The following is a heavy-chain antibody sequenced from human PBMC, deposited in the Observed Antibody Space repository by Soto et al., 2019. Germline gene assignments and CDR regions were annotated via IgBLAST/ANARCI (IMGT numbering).Heavy chain of an antibody. CDR1: GGSISSYY. D-gene: IGHD1-7*01. Sequence: SGTLSLTCTVSGGSISSYYWSWIRQPPGKGLEWIGYIYYSGSTNYNPSLKSRVTISVDTSKNQFSLKLSSVTAADTAVYYCARGVGAGTYYFDYLGQGTLVTVSS. J-gene: IGHJ4*02. CDR3: ARGVGAGTYYFDY. V-gene: IGHV4-59*01. CDR2: IYYSGST.